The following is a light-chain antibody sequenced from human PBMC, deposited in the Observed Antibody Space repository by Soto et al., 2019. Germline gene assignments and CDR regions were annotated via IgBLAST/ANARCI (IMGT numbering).Light chain of an antibody. J-gene: IGLJ1*01. CDR2: DVS. CDR3: TSYTTSGTYV. V-gene: IGLV2-14*03. CDR1: SSVVGAYNF. Sequence: QSALTQPASVSGSPGQSIAISCTGTSSVVGAYNFVSWYQHQPGKAPQLMIFDVSNRPSGVSDRFSGSKAGNTASLTISGLQAEDEADYYCTSYTTSGTYVFGIGTKVTVL.